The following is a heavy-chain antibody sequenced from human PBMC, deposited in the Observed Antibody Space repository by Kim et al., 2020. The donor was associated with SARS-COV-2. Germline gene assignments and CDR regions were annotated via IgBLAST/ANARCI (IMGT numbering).Heavy chain of an antibody. V-gene: IGHV3-7*01. J-gene: IGHJ4*02. CDR1: GFNFREYW. CDR3: ARGGSYSFEY. Sequence: GGSLRLSCAASGFNFREYWMRWVRQSPGKGLEWVADLNEDGSEKFYMDSVRGRFTISRDNAKNSLFLQMNSRRAEDAALYYCARGGSYSFEYWGQGSLVTVSS. CDR2: LNEDGSEK. D-gene: IGHD5-12*01.